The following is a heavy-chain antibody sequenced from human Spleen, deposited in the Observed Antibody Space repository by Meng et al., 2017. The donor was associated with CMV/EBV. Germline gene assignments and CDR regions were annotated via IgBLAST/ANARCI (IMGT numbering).Heavy chain of an antibody. Sequence: LSLTCAASGFTLSSYSMNWVRQAPGKGLEWVSCISSTSSYIYNADSVKGRFTISRDNAKNSVYLQMNSLRAEDTAVYYCAREPTSISSGDYFDYWGQGTLVTVSS. J-gene: IGHJ4*02. CDR2: ISSTSSYI. V-gene: IGHV3-21*01. CDR3: AREPTSISSGDYFDY. CDR1: GFTLSSYS. D-gene: IGHD6-6*01.